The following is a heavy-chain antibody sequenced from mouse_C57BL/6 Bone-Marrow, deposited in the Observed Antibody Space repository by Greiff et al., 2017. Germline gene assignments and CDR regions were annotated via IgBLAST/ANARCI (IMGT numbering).Heavy chain of an antibody. D-gene: IGHD2-1*01. CDR3: ARGGNYGGYYFDY. Sequence: VKLMESGAELVKPGASVKMSCKASGYTFTTYPIEWMKQNHGQSLEWIGNFHPYNDDTKYNEKFKGKATLTVEKSSSTVYLELSRLTSDDSAVYYGARGGNYGGYYFDYWGQGTTLTVSS. CDR1: GYTFTTYP. J-gene: IGHJ2*01. CDR2: FHPYNDDT. V-gene: IGHV1-47*01.